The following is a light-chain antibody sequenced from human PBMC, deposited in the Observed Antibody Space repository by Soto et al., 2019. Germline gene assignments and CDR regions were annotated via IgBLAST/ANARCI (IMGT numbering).Light chain of an antibody. J-gene: IGKJ5*01. CDR3: QQYDNLPLT. V-gene: IGKV1-33*01. CDR2: DAS. Sequence: DIQMTHSPASLSAPVLGRVSTTCQASQDISNYLNWYQQKPGKVPKLLIYDASNLETGVPSRFSGSGSGTDFTFTISSVQPEDIATYYCQQYDNLPLTFGQGTRLEIK. CDR1: QDISNY.